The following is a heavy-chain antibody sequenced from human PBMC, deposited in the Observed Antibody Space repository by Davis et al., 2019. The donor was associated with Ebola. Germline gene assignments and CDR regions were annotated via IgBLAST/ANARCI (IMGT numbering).Heavy chain of an antibody. V-gene: IGHV4-31*03. Sequence: MPSETLSLTCTVSGGSVSSGGYYWSWIRQLPGKGLEWIGYIYYSGSTYQNPSLKSRVTISVDTSKNQFSLKLSSVTAADTAVYYCARDRHYSNYGGWDYWGQGTLVTVSS. J-gene: IGHJ4*02. CDR2: IYYSGST. CDR1: GGSVSSGGYY. CDR3: ARDRHYSNYGGWDY. D-gene: IGHD4-11*01.